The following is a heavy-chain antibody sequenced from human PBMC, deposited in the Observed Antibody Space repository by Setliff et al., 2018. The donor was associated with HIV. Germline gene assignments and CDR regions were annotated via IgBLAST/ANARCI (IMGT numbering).Heavy chain of an antibody. Sequence: SESLSPTSTVYSAPISSYYWSWIRQPPGKGLVWIGYIYYSGSTTYNPSLKSRVTISVDTSKNQFSLKLSSVTAADTAVYYCARHATRNHDLAGVFYPYYMDVWGKGTTVTVSS. CDR3: ARHATRNHDLAGVFYPYYMDV. CDR1: SAPISSYY. CDR2: IYYSGST. J-gene: IGHJ6*03. D-gene: IGHD1-1*01. V-gene: IGHV4-59*08.